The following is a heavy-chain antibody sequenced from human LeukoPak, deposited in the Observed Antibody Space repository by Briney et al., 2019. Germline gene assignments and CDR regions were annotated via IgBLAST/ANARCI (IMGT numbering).Heavy chain of an antibody. Sequence: PSETLSLTCTVSGGALRSHYWNWLRQPAGTGLEWIGRIYSSGYTNDNPSLKSRITMSVDMSKNQFSLRLNSVTAADTAVYYCARGEHSVDSWGQGMLVAVSS. CDR1: GGALRSHY. CDR2: IYSSGYT. CDR3: ARGEHSVDS. D-gene: IGHD1/OR15-1a*01. V-gene: IGHV4-4*07. J-gene: IGHJ4*02.